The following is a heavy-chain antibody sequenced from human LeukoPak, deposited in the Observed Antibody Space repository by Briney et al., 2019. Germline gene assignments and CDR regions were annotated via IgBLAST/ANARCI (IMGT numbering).Heavy chain of an antibody. Sequence: PSETLSLTCAVSGGSISSGGYSWRWIRQPPGKGLEWIGYIYHSGSTYYNPSLKSRVTISVDRSKNQFSLKLSSVTAADTAVYYCARTGGAAAGVWFDPWGQGTLVTVSS. CDR2: IYHSGST. CDR3: ARTGGAAAGVWFDP. CDR1: GGSISSGGYS. D-gene: IGHD6-13*01. V-gene: IGHV4-30-2*01. J-gene: IGHJ5*02.